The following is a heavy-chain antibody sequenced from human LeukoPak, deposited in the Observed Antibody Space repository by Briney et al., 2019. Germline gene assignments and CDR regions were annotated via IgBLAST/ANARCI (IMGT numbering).Heavy chain of an antibody. D-gene: IGHD3-10*01. V-gene: IGHV3-21*01. J-gene: IGHJ6*02. CDR3: AREKRGVYYYYGMDV. Sequence: NPGGSLRLSCAASGFTFSSYGMNWVRQAPGKGLEWVSSISSSSSYIYYADSVKGRFTISRDNAKNSLYLQMNSLRAEDTAVYYCAREKRGVYYYYGMDVWGQGTTVTVSS. CDR2: ISSSSSYI. CDR1: GFTFSSYG.